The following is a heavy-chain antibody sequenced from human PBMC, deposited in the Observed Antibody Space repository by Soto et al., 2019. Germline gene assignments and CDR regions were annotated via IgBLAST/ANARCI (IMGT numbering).Heavy chain of an antibody. CDR3: ARVMVRGVIVHNWFDP. V-gene: IGHV4-34*01. D-gene: IGHD3-10*01. J-gene: IGHJ5*02. CDR2: INHSGST. CDR1: GGSFSGYY. Sequence: QVQLQQCGAGLLKPSETLSLTCAVYGGSFSGYYWSWIRQPPGKGLEWIGEINHSGSTNYNPSLKSRVTISVDTYKNQFSLKLSSVTAADTAVYYCARVMVRGVIVHNWFDPWGQGTLVTVSS.